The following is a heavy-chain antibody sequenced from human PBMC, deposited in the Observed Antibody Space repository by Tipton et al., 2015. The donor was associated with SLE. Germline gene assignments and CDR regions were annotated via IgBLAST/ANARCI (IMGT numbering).Heavy chain of an antibody. V-gene: IGHV3-13*01. D-gene: IGHD3-10*01. J-gene: IGHJ6*02. CDR1: GFIFTSYD. Sequence: GSLRLSCAASGFIFTSYDMHWVRQGTGKGLEWVSGIGVAGETYYAGSVKGRFTISRENAKNSLYLQMDGLRVEDTAVYYCARAFGGSGRNVYYYYGMDVWGQGTTVTVSS. CDR2: IGVAGET. CDR3: ARAFGGSGRNVYYYYGMDV.